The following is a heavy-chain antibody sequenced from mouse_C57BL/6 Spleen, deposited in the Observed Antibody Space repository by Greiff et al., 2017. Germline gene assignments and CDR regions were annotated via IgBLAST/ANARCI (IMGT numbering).Heavy chain of an antibody. Sequence: QVQLQQSGAELARPGASVKMSCKASGYTFTSYTMHWVKQRPGQGLEWIGYINPSSGYTKYNQKFKDKATLTADKSSSTAYMQLSSPTSEDSAVYYCARSYDGYYGFDYWGQGTTLTVSS. J-gene: IGHJ2*01. D-gene: IGHD2-3*01. CDR1: GYTFTSYT. CDR2: INPSSGYT. V-gene: IGHV1-4*01. CDR3: ARSYDGYYGFDY.